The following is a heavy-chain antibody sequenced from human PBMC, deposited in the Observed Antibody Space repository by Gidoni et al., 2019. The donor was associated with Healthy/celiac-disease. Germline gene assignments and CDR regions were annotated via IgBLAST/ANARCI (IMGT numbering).Heavy chain of an antibody. CDR1: GVTFSSYA. J-gene: IGHJ4*02. CDR2: IRGSGGST. V-gene: IGHV3-23*01. CDR3: AKDLHYFDY. Sequence: EVQLLESGGGLVQPGGPLRLSCAAFGVTFSSYAMSWVRQAPGKGLEWVSGIRGSGGSTYYADSVKGRFTVSRDNSKNTLYLQMNSLRAEDTAVYYCAKDLHYFDYWGQGTLVTVSS.